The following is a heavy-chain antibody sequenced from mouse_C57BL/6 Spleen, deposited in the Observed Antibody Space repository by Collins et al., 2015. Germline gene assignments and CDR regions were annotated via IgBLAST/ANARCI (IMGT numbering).Heavy chain of an antibody. J-gene: IGHJ4*01. CDR2: IDPETGGT. Sequence: QVQLQQSGAELVRPGASVTLSCKASGYTFTDYEMHWVKQTPVHGLEWIGTIDPETGGTAYNQKFKGKAILTADKSSSTAYMELRSLTSEDSAVYYCTRTMDYWGQGTSVTVSS. V-gene: IGHV1-15*01. CDR3: TRTMDY. CDR1: GYTFTDYE.